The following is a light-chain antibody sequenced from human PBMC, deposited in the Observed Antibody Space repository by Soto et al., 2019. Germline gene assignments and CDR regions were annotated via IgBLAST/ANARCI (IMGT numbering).Light chain of an antibody. CDR1: QSISSW. Sequence: DIQMTQSRSILSASVGDRVIVTYRASQSISSWLAWYQQRPREAPKLLIYGASSLESGVPSRFSGSGSGTEITLTISSLQPTDFATYYCQQYATSSPTFGQGTKLEI. CDR2: GAS. CDR3: QQYATSSPT. V-gene: IGKV1-5*01. J-gene: IGKJ2*01.